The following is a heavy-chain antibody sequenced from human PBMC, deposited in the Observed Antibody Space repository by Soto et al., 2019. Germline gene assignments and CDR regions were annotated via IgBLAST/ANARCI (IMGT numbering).Heavy chain of an antibody. CDR1: GGTFSSYA. Sequence: SVKVSCKASGGTFSSYAISWVRQAPGQGLEWMGGIIPIFGTANYAQKFQGRVTITADESTSTAYMELSSLRSEDTAVYYCARVVAPYYYDSSGYYLAYWGQGTLVTVS. J-gene: IGHJ4*02. CDR2: IIPIFGTA. V-gene: IGHV1-69*13. CDR3: ARVVAPYYYDSSGYYLAY. D-gene: IGHD3-22*01.